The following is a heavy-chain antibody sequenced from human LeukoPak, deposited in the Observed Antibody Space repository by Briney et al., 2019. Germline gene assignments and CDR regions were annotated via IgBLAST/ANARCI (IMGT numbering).Heavy chain of an antibody. V-gene: IGHV3-53*01. CDR1: GFTVSSNY. CDR2: IYSGGGT. J-gene: IGHJ4*02. CDR3: ARGMGDSSGYHLYHFDY. D-gene: IGHD3-22*01. Sequence: RGSLRLSCAASGFTVSSNYMSWVRQAPGKGLEWVSVIYSGGGTYYADSVKGRFTISRDNSKNTLYLQMNSLRAEDMAVYYCARGMGDSSGYHLYHFDYWGQGTLVAVSS.